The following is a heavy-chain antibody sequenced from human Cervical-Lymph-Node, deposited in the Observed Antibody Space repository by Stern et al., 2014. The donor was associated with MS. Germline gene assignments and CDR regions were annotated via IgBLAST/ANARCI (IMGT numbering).Heavy chain of an antibody. Sequence: VQLVESGAEVKKPGASVKVSCKASGYTFTSYDINWVRQATGQGLEWLGWINPNSGNTGYAQKFQGRVTMTRNTSISTAYMELSSLRSEDTAVYYCARGGLWLRPLDFDYWGQGTLVTVSS. D-gene: IGHD5-12*01. CDR2: INPNSGNT. CDR3: ARGGLWLRPLDFDY. CDR1: GYTFTSYD. V-gene: IGHV1-8*01. J-gene: IGHJ4*02.